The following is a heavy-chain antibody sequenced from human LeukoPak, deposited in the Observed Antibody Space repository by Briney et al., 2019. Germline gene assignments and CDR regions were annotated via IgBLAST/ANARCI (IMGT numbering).Heavy chain of an antibody. CDR2: ISGTGGST. V-gene: IGHV3-23*01. D-gene: IGHD1-26*01. CDR1: GFTFSGYA. CDR3: GKGSPVGANGLFDY. Sequence: GGSLRLSCAASGFTFSGYAMTWVRQAPGKGLEWVSIISGTGGSTYYADSVKGRFTISRDNPKNTLYLQMDSLRAEDTAVYYCGKGSPVGANGLFDYWGQGTLVTVSS. J-gene: IGHJ4*02.